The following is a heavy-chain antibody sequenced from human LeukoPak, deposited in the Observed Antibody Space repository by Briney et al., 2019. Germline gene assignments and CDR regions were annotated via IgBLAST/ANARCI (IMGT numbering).Heavy chain of an antibody. Sequence: TGGSLRLSCAASGFTFSSHAMSWVRQAPGKGLEWVSAISDSGGSAYYADSVKGRFIISRDNSRNTLFLQMNSLRAEDTAVYYCAKHHYSSSRDYFDYWGQGTLVTVSS. CDR1: GFTFSSHA. J-gene: IGHJ4*02. CDR2: ISDSGGSA. V-gene: IGHV3-23*01. CDR3: AKHHYSSSRDYFDY. D-gene: IGHD6-13*01.